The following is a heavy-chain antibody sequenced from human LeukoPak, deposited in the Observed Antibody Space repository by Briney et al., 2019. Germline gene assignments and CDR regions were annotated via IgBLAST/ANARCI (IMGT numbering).Heavy chain of an antibody. V-gene: IGHV3-53*01. J-gene: IGHJ4*02. D-gene: IGHD1-26*01. CDR3: ASEIGGPTV. CDR2: IYSGGST. Sequence: GGSLRLCCVASGFSVSSNYMSWVRQAPGKGLEWVSVIYSGGSTYYADSVKGRFTISRDSSKNTLYVQMNSLRVEDTAVYYCASEIGGPTVWGQETLVTVSS. CDR1: GFSVSSNY.